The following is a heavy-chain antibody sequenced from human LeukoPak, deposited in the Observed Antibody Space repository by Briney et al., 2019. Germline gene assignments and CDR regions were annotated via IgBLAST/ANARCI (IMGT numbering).Heavy chain of an antibody. CDR2: IGGSDGST. D-gene: IGHD6-19*01. CDR3: ARGSSGGPYYFDY. J-gene: IGHJ4*02. V-gene: IGHV3-23*01. Sequence: GGSLRLSCAASGFTFSSYAMSWVRQAPGKGLEWVSAIGGSDGSTYYADSVKGRFTISRDNSKNTLYLQMNSLEDEDTAGYHCARGSSGGPYYFDYWGQGALVTVSS. CDR1: GFTFSSYA.